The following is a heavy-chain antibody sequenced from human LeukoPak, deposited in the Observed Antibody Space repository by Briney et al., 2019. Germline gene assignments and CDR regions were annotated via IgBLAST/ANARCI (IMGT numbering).Heavy chain of an antibody. J-gene: IGHJ4*02. D-gene: IGHD5-18*01. CDR2: ITDSGGST. V-gene: IGHV3-23*01. CDR3: AKLYNYGYIN. Sequence: PGGSLRLSCAASGFTFSSYAMSWVRQAPGKGLEWVSAITDSGGSTYHADFVKGRFTISRDNSKNTLYLQMNSLRAEGTAVYFCAKLYNYGYINWGQGTLVTVSS. CDR1: GFTFSSYA.